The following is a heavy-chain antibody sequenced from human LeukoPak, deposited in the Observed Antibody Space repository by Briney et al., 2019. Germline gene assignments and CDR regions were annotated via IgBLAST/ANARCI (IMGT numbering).Heavy chain of an antibody. Sequence: ASVKVSCKASGYTFTGYYMHWVRQAPGQGLEWMGWINPNSGGTNCAQKFQGRVTMTRDTSISTAYMELSRLRSDDTAVYYCARDPSIAARPYYFDYWGQGTLVTVSS. V-gene: IGHV1-2*02. CDR2: INPNSGGT. CDR3: ARDPSIAARPYYFDY. J-gene: IGHJ4*02. CDR1: GYTFTGYY. D-gene: IGHD6-6*01.